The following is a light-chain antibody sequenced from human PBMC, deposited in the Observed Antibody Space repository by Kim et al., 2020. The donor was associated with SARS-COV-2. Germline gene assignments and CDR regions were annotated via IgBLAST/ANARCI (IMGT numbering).Light chain of an antibody. CDR2: AAS. CDR1: ESISSY. CDR3: QQSYSTPYT. V-gene: IGKV1-39*01. Sequence: GGRVTITCRASESISSYFNWYQQKPGKAPELQIYAASSLQCGVPSMFSGCGSETDFTLTINSLQPEDCATYYCQQSYSTPYTFGRGTKLEI. J-gene: IGKJ2*01.